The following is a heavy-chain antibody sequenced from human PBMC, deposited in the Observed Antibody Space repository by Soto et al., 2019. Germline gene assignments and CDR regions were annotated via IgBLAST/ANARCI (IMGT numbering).Heavy chain of an antibody. CDR1: GFTFSSYG. V-gene: IGHV3-30*18. D-gene: IGHD5-12*01. CDR2: ISYDGSNK. CDR3: AKDRQRWLHHRAFDI. Sequence: GGSLRLSCAASGFTFSSYGMHCVRQAPGKGLEWVAVISYDGSNKYYADSVKGRFTISRDNSKNTLYLQMNSLRAEDTAVYYCAKDRQRWLHHRAFDIWGQGTMVTVSS. J-gene: IGHJ3*02.